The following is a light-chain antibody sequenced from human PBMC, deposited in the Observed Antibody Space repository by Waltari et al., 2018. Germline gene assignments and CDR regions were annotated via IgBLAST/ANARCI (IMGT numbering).Light chain of an antibody. CDR1: NIGGKS. CDR2: DDS. J-gene: IGLJ2*01. CDR3: QVFDASSDVL. V-gene: IGLV3-21*02. Sequence: SYMVTQPPSVSVAPGQTATISCEGNNIGGKSVHWYQLRPGQAPGLVVHDDSDRPSGIPEGFSGSNSGNAAILTISRVEAGDEADYHCQVFDASSDVLFGGGTKLTVL.